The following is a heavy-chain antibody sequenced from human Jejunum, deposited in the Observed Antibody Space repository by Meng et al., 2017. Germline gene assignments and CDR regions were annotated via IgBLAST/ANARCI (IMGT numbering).Heavy chain of an antibody. CDR2: TYYRSKSYI. V-gene: IGHV6-1*01. Sequence: IQLQHSGPGLVKPSQTRPLTSAISGDSVASNSACWNWIRQSPWRGLEWMGRTYYRSKSYIDSSVSVQSPITINTYTTKNQFSLHLNSATAAAADVYYCAGGGLVRSTRGYFDYWGQGTLVTVSS. J-gene: IGHJ4*02. D-gene: IGHD1-26*01. CDR1: GDSVASNSAC. CDR3: AGGGLVRSTRGYFDY.